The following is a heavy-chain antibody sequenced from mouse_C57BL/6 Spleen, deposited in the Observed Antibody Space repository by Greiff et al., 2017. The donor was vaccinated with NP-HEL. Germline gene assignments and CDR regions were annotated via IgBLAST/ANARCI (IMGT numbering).Heavy chain of an antibody. CDR2: IDPSDSYT. Sequence: QVQLQQSGAELVRPGTSVKLSCKASGYTFTSYWMHWVKQRPGQGLEWIGVIDPSDSYTNYNQKFKGKATLTVDTSSSTAYMQLSSLTSEDSAVYYCARGDGSSPPWVAYWGQGTLVTVSA. CDR3: ARGDGSSPPWVAY. D-gene: IGHD1-1*01. V-gene: IGHV1-59*01. CDR1: GYTFTSYW. J-gene: IGHJ3*01.